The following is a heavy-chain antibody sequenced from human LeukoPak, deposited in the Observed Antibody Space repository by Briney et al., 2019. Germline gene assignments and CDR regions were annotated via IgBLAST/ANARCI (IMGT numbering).Heavy chain of an antibody. V-gene: IGHV1-2*02. CDR3: ARELRRRWYFDL. J-gene: IGHJ2*01. Sequence: ASVKVSCKASGYTFTGYYLHWGRQAPGQGPEWMGWINPNSGGTNYAQKFQGRVTMSRDTSISTAYMELALLRSDDTAVYYCARELRRRWYFDLWGRGTLVTASS. CDR1: GYTFTGYY. D-gene: IGHD3-10*01. CDR2: INPNSGGT.